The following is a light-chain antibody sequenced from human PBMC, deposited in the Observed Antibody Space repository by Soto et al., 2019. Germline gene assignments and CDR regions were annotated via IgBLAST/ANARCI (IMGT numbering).Light chain of an antibody. V-gene: IGLV2-14*01. Sequence: QSALTQPASVSGSPGQSITISCTGTSSDVGGYNYVSWYQQPPGKAPKLMIYEVSNRPSGVSNRFSGSKSGNTASLTISGLQAEDEADYYCRSYTEISNDVFGTGTKLTVL. CDR1: SSDVGGYNY. CDR2: EVS. CDR3: RSYTEISNDV. J-gene: IGLJ1*01.